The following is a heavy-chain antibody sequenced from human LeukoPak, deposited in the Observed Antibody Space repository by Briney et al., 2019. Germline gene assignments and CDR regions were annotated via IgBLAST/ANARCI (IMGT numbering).Heavy chain of an antibody. CDR3: ARHAASGGSGVDY. CDR2: IRSKANSYAT. V-gene: IGHV3-73*01. CDR1: GFTFSGSA. D-gene: IGHD3-10*01. Sequence: GGSLRLSCAASGFTFSGSAMHWVRQTSGKGLEWVGRIRSKANSYATAYAASVKGRFTTSRDDSKNTAYLEMNSLESEDTAVYYCARHAASGGSGVDYWGQGTLVTVSS. J-gene: IGHJ4*02.